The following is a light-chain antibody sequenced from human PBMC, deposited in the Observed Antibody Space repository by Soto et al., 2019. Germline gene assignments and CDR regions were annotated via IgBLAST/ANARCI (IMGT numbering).Light chain of an antibody. J-gene: IGKJ1*01. CDR1: QSVSSTY. CDR3: QQYGSSPRS. V-gene: IGKV3-20*01. Sequence: EIVLTQSPGTLSLSPGERATLSCRASQSVSSTYLAWYQHKLGQAPRLFIYGASSKASGIPDRFSGSGSGTDFTLTISRLEPEDFAVYYCQQYGSSPRSFGQGTKVDIK. CDR2: GAS.